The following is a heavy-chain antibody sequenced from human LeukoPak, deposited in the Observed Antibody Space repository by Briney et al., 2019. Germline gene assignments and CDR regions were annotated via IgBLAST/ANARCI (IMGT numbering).Heavy chain of an antibody. CDR1: GFSFNSYD. CDR2: ISYDGSNK. J-gene: IGHJ6*02. CDR3: AILDGDTAMVRVGYYYGMDV. V-gene: IGHV3-30-3*01. Sequence: GGSLRLSCAASGFSFNSYDMHWVRQAPGKGLEWVAVISYDGSNKYYADSVKGRFTISRDNSKNTLYLQMNSLRAEDTAVYYCAILDGDTAMVRVGYYYGMDVWGQGTTVTVSS. D-gene: IGHD5-18*01.